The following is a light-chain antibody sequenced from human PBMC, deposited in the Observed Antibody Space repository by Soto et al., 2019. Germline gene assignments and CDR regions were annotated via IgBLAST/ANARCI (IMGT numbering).Light chain of an antibody. V-gene: IGLV2-14*03. J-gene: IGLJ1*01. CDR2: DVG. CDR1: HSDIGNYNY. CDR3: NSYREDHPRFYV. Sequence: QSSLAQPAPLSGSPWQSITHSSPGTHSDIGNYNYVSWYQHLPGKAPKLMIYDVGSRPSGVSSRFSGSKSGNTASLAISGLQAEDEADYYCNSYREDHPRFYVFGTGTKVTVL.